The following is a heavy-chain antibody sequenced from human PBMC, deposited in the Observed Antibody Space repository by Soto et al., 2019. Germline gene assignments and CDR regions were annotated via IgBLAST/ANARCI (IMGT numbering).Heavy chain of an antibody. CDR3: ARGSVTLSGAFDI. D-gene: IGHD3-10*01. J-gene: IGHJ3*02. CDR1: GYTFTTYY. CDR2: INPSGGST. V-gene: IGHV1-46*01. Sequence: ASVKVSCKASGYTFTTYYMYWVRQAPGQGLEWMGIINPSGGSTSFAQKFQGRVTMTRDTSTSTVYMELISLTSEDTAVYYCARGSVTLSGAFDIWGQGTMVTVSS.